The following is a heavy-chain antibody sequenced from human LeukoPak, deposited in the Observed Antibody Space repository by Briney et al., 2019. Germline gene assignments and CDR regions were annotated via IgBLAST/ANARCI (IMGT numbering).Heavy chain of an antibody. CDR2: ISEDGSNM. Sequence: KPGGSLRLSCAASGFTFSRHYMHWVRQAPGKGLEWVAVISEDGSNMYYAGSVKGRFTISRDNSKNTLDLQMDALRAEDTAVYYCARDVSGSWSTDYWGQGTLVTVSS. CDR1: GFTFSRHY. V-gene: IGHV3-30*03. D-gene: IGHD3-3*01. J-gene: IGHJ4*02. CDR3: ARDVSGSWSTDY.